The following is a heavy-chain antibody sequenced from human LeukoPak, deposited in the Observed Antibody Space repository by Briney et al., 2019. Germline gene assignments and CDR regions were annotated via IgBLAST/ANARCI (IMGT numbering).Heavy chain of an antibody. Sequence: PGGPLRLSCAASGFPFSSYAMSWVRQAPGKGLEWVSAISGSGGSTYYADSVKGRFTISRDNSKNTLYLQMNSLRAEDTAVYYCAKSKGCSGGSCYELAFDYWGQGTLVTVSS. CDR1: GFPFSSYA. D-gene: IGHD2-15*01. CDR2: ISGSGGST. CDR3: AKSKGCSGGSCYELAFDY. V-gene: IGHV3-23*01. J-gene: IGHJ4*02.